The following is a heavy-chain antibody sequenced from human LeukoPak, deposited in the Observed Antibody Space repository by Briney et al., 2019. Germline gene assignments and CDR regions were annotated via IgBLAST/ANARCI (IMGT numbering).Heavy chain of an antibody. CDR3: ARDWSLIGVTMIVVVTPNWYFDL. J-gene: IGHJ2*01. CDR2: IYYSGST. D-gene: IGHD3-22*01. CDR1: GGSISSSSYY. V-gene: IGHV4-39*07. Sequence: SETLSLTCTVSGGSISSSSYYWGWIRQPPGKGLEWIGSIYYSGSTYYNPSLKSRVTISVDPSKNQFSLKLSSVTAADTAVYYRARDWSLIGVTMIVVVTPNWYFDLWGRGTLVTVSS.